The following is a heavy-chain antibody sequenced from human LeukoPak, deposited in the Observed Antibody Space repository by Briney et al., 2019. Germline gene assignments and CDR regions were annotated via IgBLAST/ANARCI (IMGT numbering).Heavy chain of an antibody. V-gene: IGHV3-48*02. CDR2: ITSNSTDK. CDR3: ARYYDRSGFYRDAFDL. CDR1: GFIFKTYC. D-gene: IGHD3-22*01. Sequence: GGSLRLSCAASGFIFKTYCMSWVRQAPGKGLEWLSYITSNSTDKYYADSVKGRFTISRDNAKDSLHLQMDSLRDEDTAVYYCARYYDRSGFYRDAFDLWGQGTMVTVSS. J-gene: IGHJ3*01.